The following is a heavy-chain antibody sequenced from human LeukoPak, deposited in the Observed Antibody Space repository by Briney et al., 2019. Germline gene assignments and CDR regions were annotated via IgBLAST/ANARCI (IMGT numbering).Heavy chain of an antibody. D-gene: IGHD3-22*01. Sequence: PGRSLRLSCAASGFTFDDYAMHWVRQAPGKGLEWVSGISWNSGSIGYADSVKGRFTISRDNARNSLYLQMNSLRAEDTALYYCAKDIGPYYDSSGYYFGNYFDYWGQGTLVTVSS. CDR1: GFTFDDYA. CDR2: ISWNSGSI. V-gene: IGHV3-9*01. CDR3: AKDIGPYYDSSGYYFGNYFDY. J-gene: IGHJ4*02.